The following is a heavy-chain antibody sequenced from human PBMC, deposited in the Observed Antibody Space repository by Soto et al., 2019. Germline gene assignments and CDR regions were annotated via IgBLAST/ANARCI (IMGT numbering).Heavy chain of an antibody. V-gene: IGHV3-23*01. D-gene: IGHD3-3*01. Sequence: GGSLRLSCAASGFTFDDYGMSWVRQAPGKGLEWVSAISGSGGSTYYADSVKGRFTISRDNSKNTLYLQMNSLRAEDTAVYYCAKGPRITIFGVVISPHDYWGQGTLVTVSS. CDR2: ISGSGGST. CDR1: GFTFDDYG. J-gene: IGHJ4*02. CDR3: AKGPRITIFGVVISPHDY.